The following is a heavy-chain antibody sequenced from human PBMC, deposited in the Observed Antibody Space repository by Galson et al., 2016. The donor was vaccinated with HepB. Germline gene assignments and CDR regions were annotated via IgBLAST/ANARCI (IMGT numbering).Heavy chain of an antibody. D-gene: IGHD2-8*02. CDR3: ARDFCTGVSCNHALGH. Sequence: SVKASCKASGYSFSSYGISWVRQAPGQGLEWMAWINTGTPGDTLYAQSLQGRLTLTTDPSTTTAYMNLRSLGSDDTAVYFCARDFCTGVSCNHALGHWGQGTLVTVSS. V-gene: IGHV1-18*01. J-gene: IGHJ4*02. CDR1: GYSFSSYG. CDR2: INTGTPGDT.